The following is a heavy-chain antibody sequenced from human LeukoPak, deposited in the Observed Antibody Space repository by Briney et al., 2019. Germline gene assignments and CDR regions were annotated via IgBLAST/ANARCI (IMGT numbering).Heavy chain of an antibody. J-gene: IGHJ3*02. V-gene: IGHV4-59*08. D-gene: IGHD1-26*01. CDR3: AIHTLVGARNAFDI. CDR2: MYYSGNT. Sequence: SETLSLTCNVSGGSLSSYYWSWIRQPPGKGLEWIGYMYYSGNTNYNPSLKSRVTTSVDSSKNQFSLKLSSVTAGDTAVYYGAIHTLVGARNAFDIWGQGTMVNVSS. CDR1: GGSLSSYY.